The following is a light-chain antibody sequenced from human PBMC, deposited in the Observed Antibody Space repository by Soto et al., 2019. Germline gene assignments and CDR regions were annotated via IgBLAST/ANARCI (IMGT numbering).Light chain of an antibody. CDR3: QQYNSYPGYT. CDR2: DAS. V-gene: IGKV1-5*01. Sequence: DIQMTQSPSTLSASVGDRVTITCRASQSISSWLAWYQQKPGKAPKLLIYDASSLESGVPSRFSGSGSGTEFTLTISSLQPDDFPTYYCQQYNSYPGYTFGQGTKLEIK. J-gene: IGKJ2*01. CDR1: QSISSW.